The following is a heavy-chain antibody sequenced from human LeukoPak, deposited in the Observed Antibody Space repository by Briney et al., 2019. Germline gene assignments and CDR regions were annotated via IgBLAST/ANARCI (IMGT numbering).Heavy chain of an antibody. CDR3: ARDLYSSGWYGRGFYFDY. Sequence: PSETLSLTCAVYGGSFSGYYWSWIRQPPGKGLEWIGEINHSGSTNYNPSLKSRVTISVDTSKSQFSLKLSSVTAADTAVYYCARDLYSSGWYGRGFYFDYWGQGTLVTVSS. D-gene: IGHD6-19*01. V-gene: IGHV4-34*01. CDR2: INHSGST. J-gene: IGHJ4*02. CDR1: GGSFSGYY.